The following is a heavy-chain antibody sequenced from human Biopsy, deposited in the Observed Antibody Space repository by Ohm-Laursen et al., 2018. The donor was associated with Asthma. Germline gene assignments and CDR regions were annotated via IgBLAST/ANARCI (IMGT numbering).Heavy chain of an antibody. D-gene: IGHD3-22*01. Sequence: RSLRLSCAASGFVFSQCSMHWVRQGPGKGLEWVALVSSDGHNKYYEDSVKGRFTISRDNSRNRLYLQINSLTVEDSAVYFCARQSGQEYGDSIPFDTWGQGTKVAVSS. CDR2: VSSDGHNK. CDR1: GFVFSQCS. J-gene: IGHJ3*02. CDR3: ARQSGQEYGDSIPFDT. V-gene: IGHV3-30*03.